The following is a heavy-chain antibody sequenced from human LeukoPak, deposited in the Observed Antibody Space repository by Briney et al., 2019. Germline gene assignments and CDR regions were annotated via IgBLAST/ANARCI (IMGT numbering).Heavy chain of an antibody. D-gene: IGHD2-2*01. CDR2: IYYSGST. CDR3: ARDHRPYQPLPKDTNWFDP. J-gene: IGHJ5*02. Sequence: SETLSLTCTVSGGSISSYYWSWIRQPPGKGLEWIGYIYYSGSTNYNPSLKSRVTISVDTSKNQFSLKLSSVTAADTAVYYCARDHRPYQPLPKDTNWFDPWGQGTLVTVSS. V-gene: IGHV4-59*01. CDR1: GGSISSYY.